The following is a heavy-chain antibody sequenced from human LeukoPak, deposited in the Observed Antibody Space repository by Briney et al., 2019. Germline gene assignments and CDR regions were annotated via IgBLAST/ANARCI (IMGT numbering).Heavy chain of an antibody. D-gene: IGHD2-2*02. J-gene: IGHJ6*02. Sequence: QSGGSLRLSCAASGFTFSSYAMHWVRQARGKGLEYVSAISSNGGSTNYANSVKGRFTISRDNSKNTLYLQMGSLRAEDMAVYYCARDGRYCSGTSCYTYVHYYGMDVWGQGTTVTVSS. CDR3: ARDGRYCSGTSCYTYVHYYGMDV. CDR1: GFTFSSYA. V-gene: IGHV3-64*01. CDR2: ISSNGGST.